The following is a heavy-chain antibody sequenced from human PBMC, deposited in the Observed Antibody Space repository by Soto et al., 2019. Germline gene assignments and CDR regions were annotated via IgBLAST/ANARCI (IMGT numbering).Heavy chain of an antibody. CDR2: IYYSGST. CDR3: ARADIVLVPAAMFYYYYGMDV. D-gene: IGHD2-2*01. V-gene: IGHV4-61*01. J-gene: IGHJ6*02. CDR1: GGSVSSGSYY. Sequence: QVPLQESGPGLVKPSETLSLTCTVSGGSVSSGSYYWSWIRQPPGKGLEWIGYIYYSGSTNYNPSLMSRVTISVDTSKNQFSLKLSSVTAADTAVYYCARADIVLVPAAMFYYYYGMDVWGQGTTVTVSS.